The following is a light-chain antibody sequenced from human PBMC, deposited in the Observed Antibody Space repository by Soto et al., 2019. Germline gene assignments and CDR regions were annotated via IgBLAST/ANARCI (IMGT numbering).Light chain of an antibody. CDR1: SSNIGSNT. CDR2: SNN. Sequence: QSVLTQPPSASGTPGQRVTISCSGSSSNIGSNTVNWYQQLPGTAPKLLIYSNNQRPSGVPDRFSGSKSGTSASLAISGLQSEDEADYYCAAWDDSLNVVVFGGGTKVTLL. V-gene: IGLV1-44*01. J-gene: IGLJ2*01. CDR3: AAWDDSLNVVV.